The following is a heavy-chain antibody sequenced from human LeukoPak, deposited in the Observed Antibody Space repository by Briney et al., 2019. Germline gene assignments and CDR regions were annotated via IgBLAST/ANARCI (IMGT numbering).Heavy chain of an antibody. V-gene: IGHV3-66*01. CDR2: IYNGGGT. CDR3: ARARSFHWFDP. J-gene: IGHJ5*02. Sequence: GGSLRLSCAASGFTVSSNYMTWVRQAPGKGLEWVSVIYNGGGTYYAGSVKGRFTISRDSSKNTLYLQMNSLRVEDTAVYYCARARSFHWFDPWGQGTLVIVSS. CDR1: GFTVSSNY. D-gene: IGHD3-16*02.